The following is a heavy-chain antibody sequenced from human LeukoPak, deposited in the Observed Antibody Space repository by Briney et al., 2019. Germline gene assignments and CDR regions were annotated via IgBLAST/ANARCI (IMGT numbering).Heavy chain of an antibody. V-gene: IGHV4-39*07. CDR1: GGSISSGGYY. Sequence: SETLSLTCTVSGGSISSGGYYWSWIRQHPGKGLEWIGEINHSGSTNYNPSLKSRVTISVDTSKNQFSLKLSSVTAADTAVYYCARVKYYFDYWGQGTLVTVSS. J-gene: IGHJ4*02. CDR3: ARVKYYFDY. CDR2: INHSGST.